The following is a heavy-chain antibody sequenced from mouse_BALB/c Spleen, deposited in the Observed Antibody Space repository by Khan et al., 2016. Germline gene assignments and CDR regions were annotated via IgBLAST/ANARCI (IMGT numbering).Heavy chain of an antibody. Sequence: EVELVESGGGLVQPGGSRKLSCAASGFTFSSFGMHWVRQAPEKGLEWVAYISSGSTTIYYADTVKGRFTISRDNPKTSLFLQMTSLRSEDTAMYYCARIGLGRNYAMDYWGQGTSVTVSS. CDR1: GFTFSSFG. CDR2: ISSGSTTI. V-gene: IGHV5-17*02. D-gene: IGHD4-1*01. J-gene: IGHJ4*01. CDR3: ARIGLGRNYAMDY.